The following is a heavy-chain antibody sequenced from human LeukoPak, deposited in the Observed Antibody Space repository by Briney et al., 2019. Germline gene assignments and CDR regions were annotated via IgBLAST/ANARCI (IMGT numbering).Heavy chain of an antibody. CDR2: IYTSGTI. D-gene: IGHD3-22*01. CDR1: GGSTSSYY. Sequence: SETLSLTSTVSGGSTSSYYWSWIRQPAGTALEWIGRIYTSGTITYNPSLKSRVTMSVDTSKNQFSLKLSSVTAADTAVYYCAREHSSSYYAYYYYMDVWGKGTTVTISS. V-gene: IGHV4-4*07. CDR3: AREHSSSYYAYYYYMDV. J-gene: IGHJ6*03.